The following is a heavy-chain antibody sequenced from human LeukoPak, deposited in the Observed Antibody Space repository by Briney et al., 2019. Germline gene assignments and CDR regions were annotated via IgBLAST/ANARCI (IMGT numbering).Heavy chain of an antibody. J-gene: IGHJ4*02. CDR2: ISGSGDNT. Sequence: GGSLRLSCAASGFTFSSYAMSWVRQAPGKGLEWVSAISGSGDNTYYADSVKDRFTISRDNSKNTLYLQMNSLRAEDTAVYYCAKDTGSSGGSDYWGQGTLVTVSS. CDR1: GFTFSSYA. V-gene: IGHV3-23*01. D-gene: IGHD1-26*01. CDR3: AKDTGSSGGSDY.